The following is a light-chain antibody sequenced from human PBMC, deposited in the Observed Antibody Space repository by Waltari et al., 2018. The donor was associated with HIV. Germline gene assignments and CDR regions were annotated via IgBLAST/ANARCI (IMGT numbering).Light chain of an antibody. V-gene: IGLV1-40*01. Sequence: QSVLTQPPSVSGAPGKRVTISCTGSSANIGAGYDVPWYQQLPGTAPKLLIYGNSNRLSWVPDRFSGSKSGTSASLALTGLQAEDEADYYCQSYDSSLSGSWVFGGGTKLTVL. CDR3: QSYDSSLSGSWV. J-gene: IGLJ3*02. CDR1: SANIGAGYD. CDR2: GNS.